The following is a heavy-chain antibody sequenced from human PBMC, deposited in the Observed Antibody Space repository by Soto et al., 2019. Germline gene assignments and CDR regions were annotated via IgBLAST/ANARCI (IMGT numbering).Heavy chain of an antibody. CDR3: ARGRRWLQYPLAY. CDR2: MNPNSGNT. Sequence: SVKVSCKASGYTFTSYDINWVRQATGQGLEWMGWMNPNSGNTGYAQKFQGRVTMTRNTSISTAYMELSSLRSEDTAVYYCARGRRWLQYPLAYWGQGTLVTVSS. CDR1: GYTFTSYD. D-gene: IGHD5-12*01. J-gene: IGHJ4*02. V-gene: IGHV1-8*01.